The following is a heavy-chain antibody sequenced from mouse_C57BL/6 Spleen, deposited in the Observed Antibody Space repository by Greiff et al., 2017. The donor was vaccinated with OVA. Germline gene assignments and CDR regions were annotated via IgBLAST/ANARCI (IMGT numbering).Heavy chain of an antibody. CDR1: GFTFSSYA. CDR3: AFYYGSSYGGYFDV. D-gene: IGHD1-1*01. J-gene: IGHJ1*03. Sequence: DVKLVESGGGLVKPGGSLKLSCAASGFTFSSYAMSWVRQTPEKRLEWVATISDGGSYTYYPDNVKGRFTISRDNAKNNLYLQMSHLKSEDTAMYYCAFYYGSSYGGYFDVWGTGTTVTVSS. CDR2: ISDGGSYT. V-gene: IGHV5-4*03.